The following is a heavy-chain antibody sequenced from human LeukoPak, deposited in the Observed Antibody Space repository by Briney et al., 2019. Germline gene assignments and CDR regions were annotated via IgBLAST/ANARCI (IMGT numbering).Heavy chain of an antibody. Sequence: PGGSLRLSCAASGFTFSSYAMSWVRQAPGKGLSWVSAIRGSGGSTYYADSVKCRFTISRDNSKNTLYLQMNSLRAEDTAVYYCAKDAPRYCSGGSCSPFDYWGQGTLVTVSS. CDR1: GFTFSSYA. CDR3: AKDAPRYCSGGSCSPFDY. V-gene: IGHV3-23*01. J-gene: IGHJ4*02. CDR2: IRGSGGST. D-gene: IGHD2-15*01.